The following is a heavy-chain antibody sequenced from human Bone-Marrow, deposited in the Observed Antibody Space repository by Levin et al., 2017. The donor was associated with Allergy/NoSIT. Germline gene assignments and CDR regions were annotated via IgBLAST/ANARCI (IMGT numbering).Heavy chain of an antibody. D-gene: IGHD3-22*01. Sequence: GGSLRLSCAASGFTFDDYAMHWVRQAPGKGLEWVSGISWNSGSIGYADSVKGRFTISRDNAKNSLYLQMNSLRAEDTALYYCAKAYYDSSGDYYFDYWGQGTLVTVSS. V-gene: IGHV3-9*01. CDR1: GFTFDDYA. CDR3: AKAYYDSSGDYYFDY. J-gene: IGHJ4*02. CDR2: ISWNSGSI.